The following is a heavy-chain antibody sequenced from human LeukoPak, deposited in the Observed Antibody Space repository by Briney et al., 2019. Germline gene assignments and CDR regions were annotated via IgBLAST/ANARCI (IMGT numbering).Heavy chain of an antibody. J-gene: IGHJ4*02. D-gene: IGHD3-22*01. CDR1: GYTFTIYG. CDR3: ARSSYYYGSSAYYY. V-gene: IGHV1-18*01. CDR2: ISAYNGNT. Sequence: ASVKVSCKACGYTFTIYGISWARQAPGQGLEWIGWISAYNGNTNYAQKLQGRVTMTTDTSTSTAYMELRSLRSDDTDAYNSARSSYYYGSSAYYYWGQGTLVTVSS.